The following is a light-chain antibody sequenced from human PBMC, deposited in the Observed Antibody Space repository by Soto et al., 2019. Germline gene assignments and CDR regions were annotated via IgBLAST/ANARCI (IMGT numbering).Light chain of an antibody. Sequence: ELVMTQSPATLSVSPGERATLSCRASQSIGTNLAWYQQKAGQPPRLLIYGASTRATGVPARFGGSASGTEFTLTIGSLQSEDFAVYHCHQYNKWPPGTFGQGTKVEIK. CDR2: GAS. CDR3: HQYNKWPPGT. CDR1: QSIGTN. J-gene: IGKJ1*01. V-gene: IGKV3-15*01.